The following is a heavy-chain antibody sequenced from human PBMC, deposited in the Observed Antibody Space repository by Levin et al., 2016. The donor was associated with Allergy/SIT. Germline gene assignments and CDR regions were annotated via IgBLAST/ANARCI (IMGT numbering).Heavy chain of an antibody. J-gene: IGHJ5*02. CDR3: ARVRRAAAGTGNWFDP. V-gene: IGHV4-31*02. Sequence: PGKGLEWIGYIYYSGSTYYNPSLKSRVTISVDTSKNQFSLKLSSVTAADTAVYYCARVRRAAAGTGNWFDPWGQGTLVTVSS. D-gene: IGHD6-13*01. CDR2: IYYSGST.